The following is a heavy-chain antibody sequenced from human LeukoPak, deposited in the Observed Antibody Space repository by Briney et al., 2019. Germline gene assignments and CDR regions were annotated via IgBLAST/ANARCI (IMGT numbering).Heavy chain of an antibody. CDR3: AREGYYGSGSYYGGVDY. V-gene: IGHV5-51*01. Sequence: GESLKISCKGSGYSSTSYWNGCVRQMPGKNLEWMGIIYPGDSDTRYSPSFQGQVTISADKSISPAYLQWSSLTASDTAMYYCAREGYYGSGSYYGGVDYWGQGTPVTVSS. CDR1: GYSSTSYW. J-gene: IGHJ4*02. CDR2: IYPGDSDT. D-gene: IGHD3-10*01.